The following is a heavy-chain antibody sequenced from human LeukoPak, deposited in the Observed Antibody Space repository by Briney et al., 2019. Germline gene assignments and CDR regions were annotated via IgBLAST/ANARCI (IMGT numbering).Heavy chain of an antibody. J-gene: IGHJ6*02. CDR2: IIPIFGTA. CDR3: ARPVTHYGRMDV. CDR1: GGTFSSYA. Sequence: SVKVSCKASGGTFSSYAISWVRQAPGQGFEWMGGIIPIFGTANYAQKFQGRVTITADESTSTAYMELSSLRSEDTAVYYCARPVTHYGRMDVWGQGTTVTVSS. V-gene: IGHV1-69*13. D-gene: IGHD4-17*01.